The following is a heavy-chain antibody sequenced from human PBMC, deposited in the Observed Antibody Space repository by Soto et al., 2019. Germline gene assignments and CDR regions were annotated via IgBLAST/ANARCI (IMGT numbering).Heavy chain of an antibody. CDR1: GFTVSNTY. CDR2: IYTAGGT. D-gene: IGHD6-6*01. V-gene: IGHV3-53*05. Sequence: GGSLRLSCAASGFTVSNTYMTWVRQPPGKGLECVSVIYTAGGTNYADSVKGRFIISRDTSASTAYMELSSLRSEDTAVYYCARIAARPRGFDYWGQGTLVTVSS. J-gene: IGHJ4*02. CDR3: ARIAARPRGFDY.